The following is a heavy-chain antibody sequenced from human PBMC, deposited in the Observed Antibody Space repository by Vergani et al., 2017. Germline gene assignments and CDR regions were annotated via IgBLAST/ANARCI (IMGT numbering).Heavy chain of an antibody. Sequence: QLQLQESGPGLVKPSETLSLTCTVSGGSISSSSYYWGWIRQPPGKGLEWIGSIYYSGSTYYNPSLKSRVTISVDTSKNQFSLKLSSVTAADTAVYYCAREGDSSGYNWFDPWGQGTLVTVSS. D-gene: IGHD3-22*01. CDR1: GGSISSSSYY. CDR2: IYYSGST. CDR3: AREGDSSGYNWFDP. J-gene: IGHJ5*02. V-gene: IGHV4-39*02.